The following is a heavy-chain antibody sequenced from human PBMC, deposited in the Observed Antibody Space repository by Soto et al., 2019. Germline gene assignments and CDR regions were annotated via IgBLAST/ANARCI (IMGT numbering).Heavy chain of an antibody. Sequence: QLHLVQSGAVVKKPGASVTVSCSASGYPVTAYYMHWVRQAPGRGLEWMGGINPATGAAKYTQTFPGRGTMTRDTATSTVFMELSGLTSEDTAVFYCARGGGVGVAGSAAFDMWSQGTLVTVSS. CDR3: ARGGGVGVAGSAAFDM. D-gene: IGHD3-3*01. CDR1: GYPVTAYY. J-gene: IGHJ3*02. CDR2: INPATGAA. V-gene: IGHV1-2*02.